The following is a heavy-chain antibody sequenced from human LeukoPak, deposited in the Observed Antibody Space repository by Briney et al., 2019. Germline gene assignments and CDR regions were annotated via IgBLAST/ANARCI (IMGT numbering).Heavy chain of an antibody. CDR1: GVSFSGYY. Sequence: SETLSLTCAVYGVSFSGYYWSWIRQPPGKGLEWIGEINHSGSTNYNPSLKSRVTISVDTSKNQFSLKLSSVTAADTAVYYCARAHSNYNWFDPWGQGTLVTISS. J-gene: IGHJ5*02. V-gene: IGHV4-34*01. CDR2: INHSGST. CDR3: ARAHSNYNWFDP. D-gene: IGHD4-11*01.